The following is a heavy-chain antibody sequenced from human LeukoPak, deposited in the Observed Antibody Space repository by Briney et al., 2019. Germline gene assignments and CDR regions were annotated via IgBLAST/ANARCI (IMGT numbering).Heavy chain of an antibody. CDR2: IYHSGST. Sequence: SETLSLTCTVSGVSITGYYWSWIRQPPGKGLEWIGSIYHSGSTNDNPSLKSRVTTSVDTSKNQFSLKLSSVTAADTAVYYCARRGYYYDSSHYYYFDYWGQGTLVTVSS. CDR1: GVSITGYY. J-gene: IGHJ4*02. V-gene: IGHV4-59*08. CDR3: ARRGYYYDSSHYYYFDY. D-gene: IGHD3-22*01.